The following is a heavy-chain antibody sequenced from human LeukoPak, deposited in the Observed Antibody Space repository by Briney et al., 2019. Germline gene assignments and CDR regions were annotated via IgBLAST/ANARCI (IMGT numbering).Heavy chain of an antibody. CDR1: GGSISTFF. V-gene: IGHV4-4*07. Sequence: WETLSLTCTVSGGSISTFFWTWIRQSAGKGLEWIGRIYTGTTYYNPSLESRATISVDTSNNRFSLKLTSLTAADTAVYYCARGTEMTSFTGYYSFDYWGRGSLVTVSS. CDR2: IYTGTT. J-gene: IGHJ4*02. CDR3: ARGTEMTSFTGYYSFDY. D-gene: IGHD3-9*01.